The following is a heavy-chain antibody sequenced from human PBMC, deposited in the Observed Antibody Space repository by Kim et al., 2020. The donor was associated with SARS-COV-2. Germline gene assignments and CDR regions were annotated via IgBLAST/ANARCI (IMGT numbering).Heavy chain of an antibody. J-gene: IGHJ4*01. CDR2: IQESGST. CDR3: DRARGTHAKGYY. V-gene: IGHV4-59*01. Sequence: EKRALTGKVSGGSISSDYWSWIRQPPGKGVEWRGYIQESGSTHYTPSLKSGGNISGETSTKKFSRKSSSGRAAARGLYQGDRARGTHAKGYYWGDGT. D-gene: IGHD3-16*01. CDR1: GGSISSDY.